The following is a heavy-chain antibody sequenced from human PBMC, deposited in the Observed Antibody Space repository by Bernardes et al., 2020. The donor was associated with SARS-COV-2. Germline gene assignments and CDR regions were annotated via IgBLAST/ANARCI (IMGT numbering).Heavy chain of an antibody. D-gene: IGHD5-12*01. CDR3: AGDYEFNY. CDR2: NYYSGSP. Sequence: SETLSLTCTVSGGSMSSYFWSWIRQLQGRGLEWIGSNYYSGSPNYNPSLKSRVTISVDTSKNQFSLKLNSVTAADAAVYYCAGDYEFNYWDQGTLVTVSS. V-gene: IGHV4-59*01. CDR1: GGSMSSYF. J-gene: IGHJ4*02.